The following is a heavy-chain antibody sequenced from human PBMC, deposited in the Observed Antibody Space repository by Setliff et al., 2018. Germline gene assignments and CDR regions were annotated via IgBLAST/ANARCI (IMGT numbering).Heavy chain of an antibody. CDR3: AREPSPSDALDI. V-gene: IGHV4-61*02. J-gene: IGHJ3*02. CDR1: GDSISSGIYN. CDR2: IYSIGSA. Sequence: PSETLSLTCTVSGDSISSGIYNWSWIRQSAGKGLEWIGRIYSIGSATYNPSLKGRVTISLDRSENEFSLNLTSVTAADTAVYFCAREPSPSDALDIWGQGTMVTVSS.